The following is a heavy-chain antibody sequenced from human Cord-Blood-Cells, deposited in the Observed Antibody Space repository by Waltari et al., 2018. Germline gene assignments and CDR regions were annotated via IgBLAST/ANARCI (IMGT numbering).Heavy chain of an antibody. J-gene: IGHJ4*02. CDR1: GGSFSGYY. V-gene: IGHV4-34*01. Sequence: QVQLQQWGAGLLKPSETLSLTCAVYGGSFSGYYWSWIRQPPGKGLEWIGEINHSGSHNYNPSLKSRVTISVDTSKNQFSLKLSSVTAADTAVYYCAREPVRMGDYWGQGTLVTVSS. CDR2: INHSGSH. CDR3: AREPVRMGDY. D-gene: IGHD1-26*01.